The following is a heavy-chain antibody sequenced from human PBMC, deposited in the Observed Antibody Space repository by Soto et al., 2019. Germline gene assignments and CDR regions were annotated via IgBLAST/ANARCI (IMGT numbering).Heavy chain of an antibody. D-gene: IGHD6-6*01. CDR3: ATGRSIAARYYYYYGMDV. CDR2: FDPEDGET. V-gene: IGHV1-24*01. J-gene: IGHJ6*02. Sequence: ASVKVSCKVSGYTLTELSMHWVRQAPGIGLEWMGGFDPEDGETIYAQKFQGRVTMTEDTSTDTAYMELSSLRSEDTAVYYCATGRSIAARYYYYYGMDVWGQGTTVTVSS. CDR1: GYTLTELS.